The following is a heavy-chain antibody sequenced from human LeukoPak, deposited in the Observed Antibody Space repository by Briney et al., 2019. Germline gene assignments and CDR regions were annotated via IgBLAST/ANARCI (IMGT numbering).Heavy chain of an antibody. CDR1: GFTFSSYS. V-gene: IGHV3-7*03. D-gene: IGHD3-10*01. CDR2: IKQDGSEK. J-gene: IGHJ6*03. CDR3: ARDIPYYYGSGSYYTKYYYYYMDV. Sequence: GGSLRLSCAASGFTFSSYSMNWVRQAPGKGLEWVANIKQDGSEKYYVDSVKGRFTISRDNAKNSLYLQMNSLRAEDTAVYYCARDIPYYYGSGSYYTKYYYYYMDVWGKGTTVTVSS.